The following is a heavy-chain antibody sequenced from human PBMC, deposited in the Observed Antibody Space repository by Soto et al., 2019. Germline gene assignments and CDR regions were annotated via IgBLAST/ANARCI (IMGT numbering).Heavy chain of an antibody. CDR1: GFTISDKKY. J-gene: IGHJ3*01. CDR2: LYDVDGS. D-gene: IGHD1-1*01. CDR3: ATWHEREHAYDV. Sequence: DVQLVESGGGLIQPGESLRLSCVAFGFTISDKKYVAWVRQAPGKGLEWVSALYDVDGSFYADSVKGRFTTSSDSSKTTVYLQMNDLRPDDTAVYYCATWHEREHAYDVWGQGTTVTVSS. V-gene: IGHV3-53*01.